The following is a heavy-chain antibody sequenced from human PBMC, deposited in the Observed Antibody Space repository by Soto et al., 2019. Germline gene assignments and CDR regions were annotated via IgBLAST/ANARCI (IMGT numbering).Heavy chain of an antibody. Sequence: SATLSLTCAVYGLSISSSNWWSWACQPPGKGLEWIGEIYHSGSTNYNPSLKSRVTISVDTSKNQFSLKLSSVTAADTAVYYCARLEMYSSGWYETYYYGMDVWGQGTTVT. CDR1: GLSISSSNW. J-gene: IGHJ6*02. CDR2: IYHSGST. D-gene: IGHD6-19*01. CDR3: ARLEMYSSGWYETYYYGMDV. V-gene: IGHV4-4*02.